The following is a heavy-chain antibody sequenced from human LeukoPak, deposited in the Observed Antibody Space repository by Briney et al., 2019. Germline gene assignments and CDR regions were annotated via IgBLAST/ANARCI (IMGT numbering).Heavy chain of an antibody. V-gene: IGHV3-21*05. CDR2: LSSGHE. CDR3: STWAFYHGLDV. D-gene: IGHD2/OR15-2a*01. J-gene: IGHJ6*02. Sequence: KAGGSLRLSCAASGFTFTTYSMNWVRQAPGKGLEWVAYLSSGHELYADSVKGRFTVSRDNGKNSLFLQMDSLTSDDTALYYCSTWAFYHGLDVWGQGATVIVSS. CDR1: GFTFTTYS.